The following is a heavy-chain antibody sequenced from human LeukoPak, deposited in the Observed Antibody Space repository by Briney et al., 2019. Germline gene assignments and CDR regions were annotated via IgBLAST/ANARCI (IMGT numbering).Heavy chain of an antibody. V-gene: IGHV3-9*01. Sequence: GRSLRLSCAASGFTFDDYAMHWVRQAPGKGLEWVSGISWNSDIIGYADSVKGRFTISRDSAKNSLYLQMNSLRPEDTAFYYCAKDIRSIVVPPDAMDVWGQGTTVTVFS. CDR2: ISWNSDII. D-gene: IGHD2-2*01. CDR1: GFTFDDYA. CDR3: AKDIRSIVVPPDAMDV. J-gene: IGHJ6*02.